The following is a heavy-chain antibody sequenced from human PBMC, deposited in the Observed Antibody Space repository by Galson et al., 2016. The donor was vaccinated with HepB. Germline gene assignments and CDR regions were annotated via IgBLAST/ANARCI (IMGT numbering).Heavy chain of an antibody. CDR2: IHSDGSST. CDR3: ASSVRGSGSPPGGY. CDR1: AFNSATQC. Sequence: PPCAATAFNSATQCSRCAGQAPGKGLVWVSRIHSDGSSTGFADSVKGRFTISRDNAKNTLYLQMNSLRAEDTAVYYCASSVRGSGSPPGGYWGQGTLVTVSS. D-gene: IGHD3-10*01. J-gene: IGHJ4*02. V-gene: IGHV3-74*01.